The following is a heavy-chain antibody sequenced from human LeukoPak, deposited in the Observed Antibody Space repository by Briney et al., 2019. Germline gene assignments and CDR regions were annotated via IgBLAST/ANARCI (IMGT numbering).Heavy chain of an antibody. Sequence: SETLSLTCTVSGGSINTYYWSWIRQPPGKGLEWIGYIYYSGSTNYNPSLKSRVTISVDTSKNQFSLKLSCVTAADTAVYYCATDPGSYYIDVWGKGTTVTVSS. CDR3: ATDPGSYYIDV. CDR1: GGSINTYY. J-gene: IGHJ6*03. V-gene: IGHV4-59*01. CDR2: IYYSGST. D-gene: IGHD3-10*01.